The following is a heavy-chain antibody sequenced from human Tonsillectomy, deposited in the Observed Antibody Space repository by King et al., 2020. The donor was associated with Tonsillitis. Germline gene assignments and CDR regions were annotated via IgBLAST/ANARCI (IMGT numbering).Heavy chain of an antibody. Sequence: VQLVESGGGVVQRGRSLRLSCAASGFSFSSYGMHWVRQAPGKGLEWVAVISYDGSNQYYADSVKGRFTISRDNSKITLYLQMNSLRAEDTAVYYCARGAEGAWRYSGNDWRGGGEYYFDYWGQGTLVTVSS. CDR2: ISYDGSNQ. CDR3: ARGAEGAWRYSGNDWRGGGEYYFDY. J-gene: IGHJ4*02. D-gene: IGHD5-12*01. CDR1: GFSFSSYG. V-gene: IGHV3-30*03.